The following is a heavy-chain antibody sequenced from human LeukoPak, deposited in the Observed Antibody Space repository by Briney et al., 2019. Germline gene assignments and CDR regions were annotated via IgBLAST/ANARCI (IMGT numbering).Heavy chain of an antibody. Sequence: SVKVSCKASGGTFSSYAISWVRQAPGQGLEWMGGIIPIFGTANYAQKFQGRVTITTDESTSTAYMELSSLRSEDTAVYYYARVNSGGYYVVAYFDYWVQGGLVTDSS. D-gene: IGHD1-26*01. CDR1: GGTFSSYA. V-gene: IGHV1-69*05. CDR3: ARVNSGGYYVVAYFDY. CDR2: IIPIFGTA. J-gene: IGHJ4*02.